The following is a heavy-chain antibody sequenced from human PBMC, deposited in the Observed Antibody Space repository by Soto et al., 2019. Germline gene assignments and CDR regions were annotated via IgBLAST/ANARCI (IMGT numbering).Heavy chain of an antibody. J-gene: IGHJ5*02. CDR3: AREYYDFWSGYLRANWFDP. D-gene: IGHD3-3*01. V-gene: IGHV1-69*13. Sequence: SVKVSCTASGGTFSSYAISWVRQAPGQGLEWMGGIIPIFGTANYAQKFQGRVTITADESTSTAYMELSSLRSEDTAVYYCAREYYDFWSGYLRANWFDPWGQGTLVTVSS. CDR1: GGTFSSYA. CDR2: IIPIFGTA.